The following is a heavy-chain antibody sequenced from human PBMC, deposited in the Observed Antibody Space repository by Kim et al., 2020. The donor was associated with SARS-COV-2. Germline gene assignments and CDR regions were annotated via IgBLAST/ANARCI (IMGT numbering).Heavy chain of an antibody. V-gene: IGHV3-73*01. CDR3: TRLRGGYSGYVRAFDI. Sequence: AVKGRFTISRDDSKNTAYLQMNSLKTEDTAVYYCTRLRGGYSGYVRAFDIWGQGTMVTVSS. D-gene: IGHD5-12*01. J-gene: IGHJ3*02.